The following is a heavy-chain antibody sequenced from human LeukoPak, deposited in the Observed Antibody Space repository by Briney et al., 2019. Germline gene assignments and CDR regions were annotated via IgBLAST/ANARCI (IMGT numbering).Heavy chain of an antibody. J-gene: IGHJ6*03. CDR1: GFTFDEHG. D-gene: IGHD3-16*02. V-gene: IGHV3-20*04. CDR3: ARRVVIDFYYYYMDV. CDR2: IDWNGGST. Sequence: GGSLRLSCAASGFTFDEHGMSWVRQAPGKGLEWVSGIDWNGGSTGYADSVKGRFTISRDNAKNSLYLQMNSLRAEDTALYYCARRVVIDFYYYYMDVWGKGTTVTVSS.